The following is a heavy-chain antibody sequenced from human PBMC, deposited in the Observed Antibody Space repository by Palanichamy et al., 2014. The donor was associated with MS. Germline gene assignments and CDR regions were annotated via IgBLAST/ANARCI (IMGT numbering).Heavy chain of an antibody. J-gene: IGHJ4*02. CDR3: ARLERGTATAFDY. D-gene: IGHD3-16*01. CDR2: IYSGGSI. Sequence: EVQLVESGGGLIQPGGSLRLSCAASGFTVSNNYMSWVRQAPGKGLEWVSIIYSGGSIYYADSVKGRFTISRDSSKNTLYLQVNSLRAEDTAVYYCARLERGTATAFDYWGQGTLVTVSS. V-gene: IGHV3-53*01. CDR1: GFTVSNNY.